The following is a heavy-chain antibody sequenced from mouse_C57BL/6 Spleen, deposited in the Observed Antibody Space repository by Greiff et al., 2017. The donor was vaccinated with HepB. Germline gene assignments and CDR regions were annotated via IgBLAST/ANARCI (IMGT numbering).Heavy chain of an antibody. Sequence: VQLQQSGAELAKPGASVKLSCKASGYTFTSYWMHWVKQRPGQGLEWIGYINPSSGYTKYNQKFKDKATLTADISSSTAYMQLSSLTYEDSAVYYCARNLLPDAMDYWGQGTSVTVSS. J-gene: IGHJ4*01. D-gene: IGHD1-1*01. V-gene: IGHV1-7*01. CDR3: ARNLLPDAMDY. CDR1: GYTFTSYW. CDR2: INPSSGYT.